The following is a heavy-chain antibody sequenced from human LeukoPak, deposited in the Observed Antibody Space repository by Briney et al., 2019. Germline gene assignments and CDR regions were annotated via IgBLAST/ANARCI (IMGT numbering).Heavy chain of an antibody. CDR3: ARHDEGGIAAAGTSFDY. D-gene: IGHD6-13*01. CDR2: IYYSGST. J-gene: IGHJ4*02. CDR1: GGSFSGYY. Sequence: PSETLSLTCAVYGGSFSGYYWSWIRQPPGKGLEWIGYIYYSGSTNYNPSLKSRVTISVDTSKNQFSLKLSSVTAADTAVYYCARHDEGGIAAAGTSFDYWGQGTLVTVSS. V-gene: IGHV4-59*08.